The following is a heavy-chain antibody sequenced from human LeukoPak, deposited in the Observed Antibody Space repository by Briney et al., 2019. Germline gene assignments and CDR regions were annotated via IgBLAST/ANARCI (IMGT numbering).Heavy chain of an antibody. CDR1: GFTFSSYG. CDR3: AKGFFDRDYDILTGYLSPLLFGMDV. D-gene: IGHD3-9*01. V-gene: IGHV3-30*18. Sequence: PGGSLRLSCAASGFTFSSYGMHWVRQAPGKGLEWVAVISYDGSNKYYADSVKGRFTISRDNSKNTLYLQMNSLRAEDTAVYYCAKGFFDRDYDILTGYLSPLLFGMDVWGQGTTVTVSS. J-gene: IGHJ6*02. CDR2: ISYDGSNK.